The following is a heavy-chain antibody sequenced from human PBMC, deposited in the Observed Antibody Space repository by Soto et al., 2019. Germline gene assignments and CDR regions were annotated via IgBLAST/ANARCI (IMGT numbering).Heavy chain of an antibody. CDR2: INPNSGGT. V-gene: IGHV1-2*04. J-gene: IGHJ6*02. CDR1: GYTFTGYY. CDR3: ARDQGSTSFDYYYYYGMDV. Sequence: ASVKVSCKASGYTFTGYYMHWVRQAPGQGLEWMGWINPNSGGTNYAQKFQGWVTMTRDTSISTAYMELSRLRSDDTAVYYWARDQGSTSFDYYYYYGMDVWGQGTTVTVSS. D-gene: IGHD2-2*01.